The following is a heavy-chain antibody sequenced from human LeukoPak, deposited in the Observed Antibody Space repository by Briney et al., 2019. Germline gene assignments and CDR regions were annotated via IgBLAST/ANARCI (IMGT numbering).Heavy chain of an antibody. CDR2: INPSGGST. CDR3: ARDISELGSSGYYPDY. V-gene: IGHV1-46*01. CDR1: GYTFTSYY. Sequence: GASVKVSCKASGYTFTSYYMHWVRQAPGQGLEWMGIINPSGGSTSYAQKFQGRVTTTRDTSTSTVYMELSSLRSEDTAVYYCARDISELGSSGYYPDYWGQGTLVTVSS. J-gene: IGHJ4*02. D-gene: IGHD3-22*01.